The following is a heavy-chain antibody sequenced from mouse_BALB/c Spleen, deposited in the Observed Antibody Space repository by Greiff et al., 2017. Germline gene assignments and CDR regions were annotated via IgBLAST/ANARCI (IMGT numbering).Heavy chain of an antibody. J-gene: IGHJ1*01. V-gene: IGHV14-3*02. CDR2: IDPANGNT. Sequence: EVQRVESGAELVKPGASVKLSCTASGFNIKDTYMHWVKQRPEQGLEWIGRIDPANGNTKYDPKFQGKATITADTSSNTAYLQLSSLTSEDTAVYYCARGYGPYWYFDVWGAGTTVTVSS. CDR3: ARGYGPYWYFDV. D-gene: IGHD2-10*02. CDR1: GFNIKDTY.